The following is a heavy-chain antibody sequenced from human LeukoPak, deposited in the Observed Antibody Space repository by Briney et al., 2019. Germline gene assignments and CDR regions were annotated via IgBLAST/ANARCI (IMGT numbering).Heavy chain of an antibody. CDR1: GYTFTGYY. V-gene: IGHV1-2*02. CDR2: INPNSGGT. CDR3: ARVSCSSTSCPARDAFDI. J-gene: IGHJ3*02. D-gene: IGHD2-2*01. Sequence: GASVKVSCKASGYTFTGYYMHWVRRAPGQGLEWMGWINPNSGGTNYAQKFQGRVTMTRDTSISTAYMELSRLRSDDTAVYYCARVSCSSTSCPARDAFDIWGQGTMVTVSS.